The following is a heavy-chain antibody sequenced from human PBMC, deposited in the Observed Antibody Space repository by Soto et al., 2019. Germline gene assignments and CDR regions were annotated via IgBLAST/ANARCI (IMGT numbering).Heavy chain of an antibody. V-gene: IGHV3-23*01. D-gene: IGHD4-17*01. J-gene: IGHJ3*02. CDR2: ISGSGGST. Sequence: PGWSLRLSCASSVFTFSSYAMSWVRQAPGKGLEWVSAISGSGGSTYYADSVKGRFTISRDNSKNTLYLQMNSLRAEDTAVYYCAKDKYGDDAFDIWGQGTMVTVSS. CDR3: AKDKYGDDAFDI. CDR1: VFTFSSYA.